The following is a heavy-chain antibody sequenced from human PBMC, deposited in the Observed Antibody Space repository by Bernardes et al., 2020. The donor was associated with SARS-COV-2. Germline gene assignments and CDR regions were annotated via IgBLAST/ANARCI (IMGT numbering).Heavy chain of an antibody. CDR3: ARGTYYDSSGHYNPNYGMDV. V-gene: IGHV3-33*01. Sequence: GGSLRLSCAASGFTFSSYGMHWVRQAPGKGLEWVALIWYDGSNKYYVDSVKGRFTISRDNSKSTLYLQMNSLRADDTAMYYCARGTYYDSSGHYNPNYGMDVWGQGTMVTVSS. D-gene: IGHD3-22*01. J-gene: IGHJ6*02. CDR1: GFTFSSYG. CDR2: IWYDGSNK.